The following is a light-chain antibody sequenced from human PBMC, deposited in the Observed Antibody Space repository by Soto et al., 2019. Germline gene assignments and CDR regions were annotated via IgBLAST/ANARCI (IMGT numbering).Light chain of an antibody. J-gene: IGKJ3*01. CDR1: QSVYAN. CDR3: QQYNNWPLT. CDR2: GAS. Sequence: EVMMTQFPATLSMSPGERVTLSCRASQSVYANLAWYQQKPGQAPRLLIYGASTRASGIPDRFSGSGSGTEFTLTISGLQSEDVAVYFCQQYNNWPLTFGPGTKVDIK. V-gene: IGKV3-15*01.